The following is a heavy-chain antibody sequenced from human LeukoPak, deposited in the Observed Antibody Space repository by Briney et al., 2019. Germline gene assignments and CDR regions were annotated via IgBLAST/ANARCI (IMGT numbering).Heavy chain of an antibody. CDR1: GFTFSSYW. D-gene: IGHD2-21*02. Sequence: NPGGSLRLSCAASGFTFSSYWMHWVRQAPGKGLEWVGRIKSKTDGGTTDYAAPVKGRFTISRDDSKNTLYLQMNSLKTEDTAVYYCSYRYCGGDCYAEYFDYWGQGTLVTVSS. CDR3: SYRYCGGDCYAEYFDY. V-gene: IGHV3-15*01. J-gene: IGHJ4*02. CDR2: IKSKTDGGTT.